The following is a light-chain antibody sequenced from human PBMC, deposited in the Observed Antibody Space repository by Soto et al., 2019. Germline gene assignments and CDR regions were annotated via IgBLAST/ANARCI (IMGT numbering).Light chain of an antibody. CDR3: QKVNNFPLT. Sequence: DLQMNQSPSAVSASVGDRVTITCRASQDISSWLAWYQQKPGRVPKLLIYAASSLQSGVPSRFSRSGSGTAFTLTISSLQPEEFATDYCQKVNNFPLTFGGGTEVEIK. CDR2: AAS. J-gene: IGKJ4*01. V-gene: IGKV1D-12*01. CDR1: QDISSW.